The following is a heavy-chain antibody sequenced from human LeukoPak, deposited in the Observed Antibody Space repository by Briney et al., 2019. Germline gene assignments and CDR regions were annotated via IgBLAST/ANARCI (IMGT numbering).Heavy chain of an antibody. CDR1: GGSLSSGSYY. J-gene: IGHJ4*02. Sequence: SQTLSLTCTVSGGSLSSGSYYWSWIRPPAGKGLEWIGRIYTIGSTNYNPSLKSRVTISVDTSKNQFSLKLSSVTAADTAVYYCARAWGYCTNGVCYTPSYFDYWGQGTLVTVSS. CDR2: IYTIGST. V-gene: IGHV4-61*02. D-gene: IGHD2-8*01. CDR3: ARAWGYCTNGVCYTPSYFDY.